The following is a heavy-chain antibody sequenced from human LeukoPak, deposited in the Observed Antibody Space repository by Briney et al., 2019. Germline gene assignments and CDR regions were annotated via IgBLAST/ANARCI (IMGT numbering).Heavy chain of an antibody. CDR1: GFTFNSYA. D-gene: IGHD5-12*01. CDR3: AKVRAPSILTTMFDC. CDR2: ISDSGGRK. J-gene: IGHJ4*02. V-gene: IGHV3-23*01. Sequence: GGSLRLSCAASGFTFNSYAMSWVRQAPGQGLEWVSGISDSGGRKFYADTVKGRFTISRDNSKNTLYLEMNNLRAEDTAVYYCAKVRAPSILTTMFDCWGQGTLVTVSS.